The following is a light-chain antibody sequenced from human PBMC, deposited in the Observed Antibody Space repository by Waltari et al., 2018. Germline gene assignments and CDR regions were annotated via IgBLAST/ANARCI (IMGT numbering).Light chain of an antibody. Sequence: QSALTQPASVSGSPGQSITISCTGTRSDVGSYNAVSWYQKIAGKAPKLMIYEVTKRPPGVSNRFSGSKSGDTASLTITGLQAEDEADYYCCSYAGKNTVVFGGGTKLTVL. CDR2: EVT. V-gene: IGLV2-23*02. CDR3: CSYAGKNTVV. CDR1: RSDVGSYNA. J-gene: IGLJ2*01.